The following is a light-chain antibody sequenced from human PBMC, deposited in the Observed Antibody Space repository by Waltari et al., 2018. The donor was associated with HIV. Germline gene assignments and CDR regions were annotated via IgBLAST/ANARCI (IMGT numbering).Light chain of an antibody. CDR1: SNDVGAYDY. J-gene: IGLJ2*01. V-gene: IGLV2-8*01. Sequence: QSALTPPPSASGSPGQSVTISCTGTSNDVGAYDYVSWYQQHPGIAPQLLIYEVTKRPSGVPDRFSGSKSGNTASLTVSGLQAEDDGHYYCTSYVDNYHVFFGGGTKLTVL. CDR2: EVT. CDR3: TSYVDNYHVF.